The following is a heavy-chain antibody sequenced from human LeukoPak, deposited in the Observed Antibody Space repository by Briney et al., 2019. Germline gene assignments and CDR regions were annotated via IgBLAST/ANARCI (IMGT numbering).Heavy chain of an antibody. J-gene: IGHJ3*02. CDR3: ARDALAYYDSSLGFDI. CDR1: GFTISSYG. D-gene: IGHD3-22*01. Sequence: PGGSLRLSCAASGFTISSYGMHWVRQAPGKGLEWVAVIWYDGSNKYYADSVKGRFTISRDNSKNTLYLQMNSLRAEDTAVYYCARDALAYYDSSLGFDIWGQGTMVTVSS. V-gene: IGHV3-33*01. CDR2: IWYDGSNK.